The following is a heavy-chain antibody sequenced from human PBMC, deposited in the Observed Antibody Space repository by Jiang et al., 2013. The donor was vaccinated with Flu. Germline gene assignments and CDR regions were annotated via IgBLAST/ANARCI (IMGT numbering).Heavy chain of an antibody. CDR3: ARDGNMITFGYFDY. CDR2: ISYDGSNK. Sequence: RLSCAASGFTFSSYAMHWVRQAPGKGLEWVAVISYDGSNKYYADSVKGRFTISRDNSKNTLYLQMNSLRAEDTAVYYCARDGNMITFGYFDYWGQGTLVTVSS. J-gene: IGHJ4*02. D-gene: IGHD3-16*01. CDR1: GFTFSSYA. V-gene: IGHV3-30-3*01.